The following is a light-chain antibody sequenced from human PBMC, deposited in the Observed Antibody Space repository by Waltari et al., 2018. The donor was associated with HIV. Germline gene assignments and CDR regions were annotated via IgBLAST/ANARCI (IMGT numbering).Light chain of an antibody. J-gene: IGKJ4*01. CDR1: PRVFHNSNHKNY. CDR3: QQYYTTPPALT. V-gene: IGKV4-1*01. CDR2: WAS. Sequence: IVMTQSPDSLAVSLGARATIHCKSRPRVFHNSNHKNYLAWYQQTPRQPPKLLIYWASTRESGVPDRFNGSGSGTDFTLTISSLQAEDVAVYFCQQYYTTPPALTFGGGTRVEIK.